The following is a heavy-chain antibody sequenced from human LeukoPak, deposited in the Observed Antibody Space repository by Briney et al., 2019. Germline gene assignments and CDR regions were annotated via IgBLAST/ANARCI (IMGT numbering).Heavy chain of an antibody. Sequence: SETLSLTSTVSGGSISNSSFYWGWIRQSPGKGLEWIGTIYYKRYTFDNSSLKSRVILSIDTSKNQFFLKVTSVTAADTAVYYCARDRGYYDLLTGYYTGYFDPWGQGTLVTVSS. J-gene: IGHJ5*02. CDR1: GGSISNSSFY. V-gene: IGHV4-39*07. CDR2: IYYKRYT. D-gene: IGHD3/OR15-3a*01. CDR3: ARDRGYYDLLTGYYTGYFDP.